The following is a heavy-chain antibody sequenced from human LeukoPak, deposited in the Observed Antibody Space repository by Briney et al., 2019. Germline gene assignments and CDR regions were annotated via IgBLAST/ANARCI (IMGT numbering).Heavy chain of an antibody. Sequence: GGSLRLSCAASGFTFSSYWMSWVRQAPGKGLEWVAKIKQDGSEKYYVDSVKGRFTISRDNAKSSLYLQMNSLRAEDTAVYYCARDKIVGATHFDYWGQGTLVTVSS. CDR3: ARDKIVGATHFDY. CDR2: IKQDGSEK. D-gene: IGHD1-26*01. V-gene: IGHV3-7*01. CDR1: GFTFSSYW. J-gene: IGHJ4*02.